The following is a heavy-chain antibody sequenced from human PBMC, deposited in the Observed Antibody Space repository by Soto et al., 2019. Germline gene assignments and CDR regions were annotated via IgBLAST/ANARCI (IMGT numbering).Heavy chain of an antibody. Sequence: PPETLSLTCTVSGGSISSGDYYWSWIRQPPGKGLEWIGYIYYSGSTYYNPSLKSRVTISVDTSKNQFSLKLSSVTAADTAVYYCARDVVLVLAYRYGDHCYGIYVRTRGTSVTVSS. CDR1: GGSISSGDYY. CDR2: IYYSGST. D-gene: IGHD2-2*01. V-gene: IGHV4-30-4*01. CDR3: ARDVVLVLAYRYGDHCYGIYV. J-gene: IGHJ6*02.